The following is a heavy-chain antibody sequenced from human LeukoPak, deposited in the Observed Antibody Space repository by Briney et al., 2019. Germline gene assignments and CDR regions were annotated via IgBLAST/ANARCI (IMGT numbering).Heavy chain of an antibody. V-gene: IGHV3-21*01. CDR2: ISSSSSYI. CDR3: ARDRKGSGSYFMLAFDP. CDR1: GFTFSSYS. D-gene: IGHD3-10*01. J-gene: IGHJ5*02. Sequence: GGSLRLSCAASGFTFSSYSMNWVRQAPGKGLKWVSSISSSSSYIYYADSVKGRFTISRDNAKNSLYLQMNSLRAEDTAVYYCARDRKGSGSYFMLAFDPWGQGTLVTVSS.